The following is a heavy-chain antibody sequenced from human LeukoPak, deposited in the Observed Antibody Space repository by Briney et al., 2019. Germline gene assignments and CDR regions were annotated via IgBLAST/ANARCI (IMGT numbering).Heavy chain of an antibody. D-gene: IGHD4-17*01. CDR2: ISSSSSSYI. CDR3: ARDNLDGEFDY. V-gene: IGHV3-21*01. Sequence: PGGSLRLSCAASGLTFGNYVMNWVRQAPGKGLEWVSSISSSSSSYIYYADSVKGRFTISRDNAKNSLYLQMNSLRAEDTALYYCARDNLDGEFDYWGQGTLVTVSS. CDR1: GLTFGNYV. J-gene: IGHJ4*02.